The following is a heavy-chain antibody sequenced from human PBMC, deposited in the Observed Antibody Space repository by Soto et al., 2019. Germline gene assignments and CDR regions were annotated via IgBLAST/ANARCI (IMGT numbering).Heavy chain of an antibody. CDR1: GYTFTSYA. CDR2: INAGNGNT. J-gene: IGHJ5*02. D-gene: IGHD6-19*01. CDR3: ARVGIAVAGTLDP. Sequence: VSCKASGYTFTSYAMHWVRQAPGQRLEWMGWINAGNGNTKYSQKFQGRVTITRDTSASTAYMELSSLRSEDTAVYYCARVGIAVAGTLDPWGQGTLVTVSS. V-gene: IGHV1-3*01.